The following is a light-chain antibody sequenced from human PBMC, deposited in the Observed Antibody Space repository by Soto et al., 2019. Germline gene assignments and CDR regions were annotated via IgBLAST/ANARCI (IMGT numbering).Light chain of an antibody. CDR2: GAS. Sequence: EIVLTQSPGTLSLSPGERATLSCRASQSVSSIYLAWYQHKPGQAPRLLIYGASSRATGIPDRFSGSGSGTDFTLIISRLEPEDFAVYYCQQYCSSPYTFGQGTKLEIK. V-gene: IGKV3-20*01. J-gene: IGKJ2*01. CDR3: QQYCSSPYT. CDR1: QSVSSIY.